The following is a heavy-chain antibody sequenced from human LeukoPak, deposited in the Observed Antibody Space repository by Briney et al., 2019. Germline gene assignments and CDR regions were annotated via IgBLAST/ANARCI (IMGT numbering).Heavy chain of an antibody. J-gene: IGHJ4*02. D-gene: IGHD3-22*01. CDR3: AKGGYYYDGSAYQVDY. CDR2: ISSDGSNK. V-gene: IGHV3-30*18. CDR1: GXXFSNFG. Sequence: PGGSLRLSCAASGXXFSNFGMHWVRQAPGKGLEWVAVISSDGSNKYYGDSVKGRFTISRDNSKNTLYLQMNSLRVEDTALYYCAKGGYYYDGSAYQVDYWGQGTLVTVSS.